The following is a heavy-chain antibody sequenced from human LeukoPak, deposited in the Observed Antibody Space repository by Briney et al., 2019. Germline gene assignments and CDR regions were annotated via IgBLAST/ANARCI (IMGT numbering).Heavy chain of an antibody. V-gene: IGHV1-3*01. D-gene: IGHD1-26*01. CDR2: INAGNGNT. CDR1: GYTFTSYA. J-gene: IGHJ4*02. Sequence: ASVKVSCKASGYTFTSYAMHWVRQAPGQRLEWMGWINAGNGNTKYSQKFQGRVTITRDTSASTAYMELSSLRSEDTAVYYCARHGEGGAGMFDYWGEGTLVTVSS. CDR3: ARHGEGGAGMFDY.